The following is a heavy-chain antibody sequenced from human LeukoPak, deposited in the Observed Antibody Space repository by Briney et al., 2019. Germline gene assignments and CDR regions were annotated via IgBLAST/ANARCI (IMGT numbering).Heavy chain of an antibody. CDR3: ARGYTNYGYVFDI. D-gene: IGHD4-11*01. Sequence: GGSLRLSCAGSGFTFSSYSMNWVRQAPGKGLGWVSSISSSSSYIYYADSVKGRFTISRDNARNSLYLQMSNLRVEDTAVYYCARGYTNYGYVFDIWGQGTMVTVSS. J-gene: IGHJ3*02. V-gene: IGHV3-21*04. CDR2: ISSSSSYI. CDR1: GFTFSSYS.